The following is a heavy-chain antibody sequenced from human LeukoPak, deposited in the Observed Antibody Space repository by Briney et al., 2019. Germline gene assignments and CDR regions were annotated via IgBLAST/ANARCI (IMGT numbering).Heavy chain of an antibody. CDR2: IYTSGST. D-gene: IGHD5-18*01. V-gene: IGHV4-4*07. Sequence: PSETLSLTCTVSGGSISSYYWSWIRQPAGKGLERIGRIYTSGSTNYNPSLKSRVTMSVDTSKNQFSLKLSSVTAADTAVYYCARGGGGYSYGDYFDYWGQGTLVTVSS. CDR1: GGSISSYY. J-gene: IGHJ4*02. CDR3: ARGGGGYSYGDYFDY.